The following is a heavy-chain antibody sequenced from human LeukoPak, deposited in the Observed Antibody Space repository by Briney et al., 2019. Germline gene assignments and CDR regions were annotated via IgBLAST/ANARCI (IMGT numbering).Heavy chain of an antibody. D-gene: IGHD3-22*01. CDR1: GGSISSYY. V-gene: IGHV4-59*01. CDR2: IYYSGST. Sequence: SETLSLTCTVSGGSISSYYWSWIRQPPGKGLEWIGYIYYSGSTNYNPSLKSRVTISVDTSKNQFSLKLSSVTAADTAVHYCARSTEYYYDSSGYYRIFDYWGQGTLVTVSS. J-gene: IGHJ4*02. CDR3: ARSTEYYYDSSGYYRIFDY.